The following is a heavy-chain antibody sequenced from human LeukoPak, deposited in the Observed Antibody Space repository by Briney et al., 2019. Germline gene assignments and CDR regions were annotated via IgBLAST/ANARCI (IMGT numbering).Heavy chain of an antibody. CDR1: GYSISSGYY. V-gene: IGHV4-38-2*01. CDR2: IYHSGDT. Sequence: PSETLSLTCAVSGYSISSGYYWGWIRQPPGKGLEWIGTIYHSGDTYYNPSLKSPLTISLDTSKNQFSLKLSSVTAADTAVYYCARGWFHGDYWGQGTLVTVSS. J-gene: IGHJ4*02. D-gene: IGHD6-19*01. CDR3: ARGWFHGDY.